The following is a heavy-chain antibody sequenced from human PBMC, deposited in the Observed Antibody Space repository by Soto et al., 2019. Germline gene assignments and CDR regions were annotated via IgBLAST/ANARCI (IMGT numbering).Heavy chain of an antibody. CDR2: IYYSGST. CDR3: ARVGTTRRGSYYYYGMDV. J-gene: IGHJ6*02. V-gene: IGHV4-31*03. Sequence: SETLSLTCTVSGGSISSGGYYRSWIRQHPGKGLEWIGYIYYSGSTYYNPSLKSRVTISVDRSKNQFSLKLSSVTAADTAVYYCARVGTTRRGSYYYYGMDVWGQGTTVTVSS. CDR1: GGSISSGGYY. D-gene: IGHD2-21*02.